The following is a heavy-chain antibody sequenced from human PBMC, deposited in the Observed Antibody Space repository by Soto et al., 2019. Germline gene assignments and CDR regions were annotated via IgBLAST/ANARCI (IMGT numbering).Heavy chain of an antibody. CDR3: ARDLAVVAFSGQHDY. J-gene: IGHJ4*02. CDR2: ISSSGGST. Sequence: VQLLESGGGLVQPGGSLRLSCAASGFTFSSYAMSWVRQAPGKGLEWVSTISSSGGSTNYADSVKGRFTISRDSSKNTLYLQMNSLRAEDTAVYYCARDLAVVAFSGQHDYWGQGTLVTVSS. V-gene: IGHV3-23*01. D-gene: IGHD2-15*01. CDR1: GFTFSSYA.